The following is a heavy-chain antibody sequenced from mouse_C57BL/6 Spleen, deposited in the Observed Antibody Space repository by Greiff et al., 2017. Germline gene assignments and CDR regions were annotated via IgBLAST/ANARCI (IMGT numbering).Heavy chain of an antibody. D-gene: IGHD2-3*01. V-gene: IGHV1-61*01. Sequence: VQLQQPGAELVRPGSSVKLSCKASGYTFTSYWMDWVKQRPGQGLEWIGNIYPSDSETHYNQKFKDKATLTVDKSSSTAYMQLSSLTSEDSAVYYCAREGYDGYSYYFDYWGQGTTLTVSS. CDR1: GYTFTSYW. CDR3: AREGYDGYSYYFDY. J-gene: IGHJ2*01. CDR2: IYPSDSET.